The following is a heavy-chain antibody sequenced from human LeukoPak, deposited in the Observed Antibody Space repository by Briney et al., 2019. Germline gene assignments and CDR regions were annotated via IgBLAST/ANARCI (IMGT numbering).Heavy chain of an antibody. J-gene: IGHJ5*02. Sequence: ASVKVSCKASGGTFSSYAISWVRQAPGQGLEWMGGIIPIFGTANYAQTFQGRVTITADESTSTAYMELSSLRSEDTAVYYCARYSGYEGNWFDPWGQGTLVTVSS. D-gene: IGHD5-12*01. CDR1: GGTFSSYA. CDR2: IIPIFGTA. CDR3: ARYSGYEGNWFDP. V-gene: IGHV1-69*01.